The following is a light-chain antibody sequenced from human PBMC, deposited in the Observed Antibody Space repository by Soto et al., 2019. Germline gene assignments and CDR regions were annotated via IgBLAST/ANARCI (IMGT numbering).Light chain of an antibody. V-gene: IGLV2-14*01. CDR1: SSDVGGYNY. J-gene: IGLJ1*01. CDR2: EVS. Sequence: QSALTQPASVSGSPGQSITISGTGTSSDVGGYNYVSWYKQHPGKAPKLMIYEVSNRPSGVSNRFSGSKSGNTASLTISGLQAEDEADYYCGSYTTSTTSYVFGTGTKVTVL. CDR3: GSYTTSTTSYV.